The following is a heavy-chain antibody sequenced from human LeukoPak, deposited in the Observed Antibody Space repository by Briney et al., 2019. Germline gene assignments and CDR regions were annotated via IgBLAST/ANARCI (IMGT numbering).Heavy chain of an antibody. V-gene: IGHV3-9*01. Sequence: GGSLRLSCAASGFTFDDCTMHWVRQAPGKGLERVSSISWDSGSIAYADSVRGRFTISRDNAKNSLFLQMNSLRAEDTALYYCAKGLVGTTTFMDYWGQGTLVTVSS. J-gene: IGHJ4*02. CDR1: GFTFDDCT. CDR3: AKGLVGTTTFMDY. CDR2: ISWDSGSI. D-gene: IGHD1-26*01.